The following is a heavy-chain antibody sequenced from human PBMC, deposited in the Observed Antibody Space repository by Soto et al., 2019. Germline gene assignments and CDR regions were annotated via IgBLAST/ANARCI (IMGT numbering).Heavy chain of an antibody. J-gene: IGHJ6*02. CDR1: GFIFSSYA. CDR3: ARTGLLHGMDV. D-gene: IGHD2-15*01. Sequence: QVQLVESGGGVVQPGRSLRLSCAASGFIFSSYAMHWVRQAPGKGLEWVAVISYDGSNKYYADSVKGRLTISRDNSKNTLYLQMTSLRADVTAVYNCARTGLLHGMDVWGQGTTVTVSS. CDR2: ISYDGSNK. V-gene: IGHV3-30-3*01.